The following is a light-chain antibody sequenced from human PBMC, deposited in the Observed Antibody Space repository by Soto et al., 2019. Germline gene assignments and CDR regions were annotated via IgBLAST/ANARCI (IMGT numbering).Light chain of an antibody. CDR3: QQYNSYTYT. Sequence: DIPMTQSPSTLSASVGDRVTITCRASQSSSSWLAWYQQKPGKAPKLMIYDASSLESGVPFRFSGSGSGTEFTLTISSLQPDDFATYYCQQYNSYTYTFGQGTKLEIK. J-gene: IGKJ2*01. CDR1: QSSSSW. V-gene: IGKV1-5*01. CDR2: DAS.